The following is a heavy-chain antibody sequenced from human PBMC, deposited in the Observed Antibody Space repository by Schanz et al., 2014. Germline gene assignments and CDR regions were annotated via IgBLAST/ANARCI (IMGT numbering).Heavy chain of an antibody. V-gene: IGHV3-23*04. CDR1: GFSFGNYG. Sequence: EVQLVESGGGLVQPGGSLRLSCEASGFSFGNYGMSWVRQAPAKGLEWVSGFDAHDGRAYYADSAKGRFTISRDNSKSTLDVEMNSLRVEDTAVYYCAKTLFPGGTQTFGNWGRGTLVTVSS. J-gene: IGHJ4*02. CDR3: AKTLFPGGTQTFGN. D-gene: IGHD2-8*02. CDR2: FDAHDGRA.